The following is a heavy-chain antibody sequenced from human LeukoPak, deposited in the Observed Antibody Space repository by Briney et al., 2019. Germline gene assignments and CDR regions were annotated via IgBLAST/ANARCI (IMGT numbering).Heavy chain of an antibody. CDR3: ARDWYYAFDF. D-gene: IGHD2-21*02. Sequence: GGSLRLSCLASGFTFSNTWMNWVRQAPGKGLEWVARIRSKRDGGTTDYAAPVKGRFTISRDDSKNTMYSQMNSLKAEDTAVYYCARDWYYAFDFWGQGTMVTVSS. J-gene: IGHJ3*01. CDR1: GFTFSNTW. V-gene: IGHV3-15*07. CDR2: IRSKRDGGTT.